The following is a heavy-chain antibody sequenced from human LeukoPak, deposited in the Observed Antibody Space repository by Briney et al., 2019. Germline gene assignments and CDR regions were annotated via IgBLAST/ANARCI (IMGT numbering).Heavy chain of an antibody. CDR2: IYYSGST. CDR1: GGSITNGDYY. Sequence: SETLSLTCTVSGGSITNGDYYWSWIRQHPGKGLEWIGYIYYSGSTYYNPSLKSRVTISVDTSKNQFSLKLSSVTAADTAVYYCARGRSSSGVDYWGQGTLVTVSS. V-gene: IGHV4-31*02. J-gene: IGHJ4*02. D-gene: IGHD6-6*01. CDR3: ARGRSSSGVDY.